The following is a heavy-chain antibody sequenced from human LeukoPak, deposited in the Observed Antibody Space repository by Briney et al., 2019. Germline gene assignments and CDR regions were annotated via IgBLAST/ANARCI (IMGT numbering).Heavy chain of an antibody. J-gene: IGHJ4*02. CDR2: INQDGSEK. CDR1: GFIFSDYW. V-gene: IGHV3-7*03. D-gene: IGHD2-2*01. Sequence: GGSLRLSCAASGFIFSDYWMNWVRKAPGKGLEWVASINQDGSEKYYVDSVKGRFTISRDNARSSLYLQMNNLRAEDTAVYYCARDGPPAGLYFDSWGQGTLVTVSS. CDR3: ARDGPPAGLYFDS.